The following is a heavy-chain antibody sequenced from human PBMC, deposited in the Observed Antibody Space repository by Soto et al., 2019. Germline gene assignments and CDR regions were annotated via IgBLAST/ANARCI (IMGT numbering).Heavy chain of an antibody. J-gene: IGHJ6*02. CDR2: IIPIFGTA. CDR1: GGTFSSYA. D-gene: IGHD3-10*01. Sequence: SVKVSCKASGGTFSSYAISWARQAPGQGLEWMGGIIPIFGTANYAQKFQGRVTITADESTSTAYMELSSLRSEDTAVYYCARDVSPRGHPLYYGMDVWGQGTTVTVSS. CDR3: ARDVSPRGHPLYYGMDV. V-gene: IGHV1-69*13.